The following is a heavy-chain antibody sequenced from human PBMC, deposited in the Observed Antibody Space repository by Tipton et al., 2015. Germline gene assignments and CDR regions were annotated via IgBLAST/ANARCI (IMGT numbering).Heavy chain of an antibody. V-gene: IGHV4-34*01. D-gene: IGHD3-9*01. J-gene: IGHJ4*02. CDR1: GGSFSGYY. CDR3: ACQDYDSLTRDYQTVDY. Sequence: GLVKPSETLSLTCAVYGGSFSGYYWNWIRQPPGKGLEWVGEINHVGDTNYNPSLKSRVTISVDTSKSRLSLTLTSVTAADTAVYYCACQDYDSLTRDYQTVDYWGQGTLVTVSS. CDR2: INHVGDT.